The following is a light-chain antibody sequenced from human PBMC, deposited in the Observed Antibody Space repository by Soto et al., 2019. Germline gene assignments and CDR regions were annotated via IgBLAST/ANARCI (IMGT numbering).Light chain of an antibody. Sequence: EIVMTQSPATLSVSPGERDTLSCRASQSVSSTLAWYQQKPGQAPRLLIFGASTRATGIPARFSGSGSGTAFTLTVSRLEPEDFAVYYFQQYGSSPPYTFGQVTKLEIK. CDR3: QQYGSSPPYT. CDR2: GAS. CDR1: QSVSST. J-gene: IGKJ2*01. V-gene: IGKV3-15*01.